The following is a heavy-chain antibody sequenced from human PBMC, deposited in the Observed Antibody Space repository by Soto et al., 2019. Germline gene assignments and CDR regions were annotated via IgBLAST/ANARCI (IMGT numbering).Heavy chain of an antibody. CDR1: GYSFANSW. J-gene: IGHJ4*02. V-gene: IGHV5-51*01. D-gene: IGHD6-19*01. Sequence: PGESLKISCKGSGYSFANSWIGWVRQMPGKGLEWMGIIFPADSDTRLSPSFQGQVTISADKSISTAYLQWSSLKASDTAIFYCARLGSGWYNWGQGTQVTVSS. CDR3: ARLGSGWYN. CDR2: IFPADSDT.